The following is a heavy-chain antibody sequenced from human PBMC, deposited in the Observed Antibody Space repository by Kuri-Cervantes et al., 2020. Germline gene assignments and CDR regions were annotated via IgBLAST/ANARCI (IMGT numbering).Heavy chain of an antibody. CDR1: GFTFNNYA. V-gene: IGHV3-23*01. D-gene: IGHD4-23*01. CDR2: ISGSGGST. J-gene: IGHJ4*02. CDR3: TQRNLYDGIGRPSVY. Sequence: GESLKISCASAGFTFNNYAMSWVRQAPGKGLEWVTAISGSGGSTFYADSVRGRFTISRDNSKNTLYLQMNSLRAEDTAIYYCTQRNLYDGIGRPSVYRGQGTLVTVSS.